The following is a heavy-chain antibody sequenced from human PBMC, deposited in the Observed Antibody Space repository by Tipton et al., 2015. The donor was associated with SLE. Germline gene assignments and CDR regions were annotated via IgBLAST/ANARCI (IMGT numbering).Heavy chain of an antibody. CDR2: ISSSGRTI. J-gene: IGHJ4*02. CDR1: GFSISSYE. D-gene: IGHD3-10*01. V-gene: IGHV3-48*03. CDR3: ARDKGVTYLDN. Sequence: SLRLSCAASGFSISSYEMDWVRQAPGRGLEWISYISSSGRTIYYAGSVKGRFTISRDSAKNSLYLQMNSLRAEDTAVYYCARDKGVTYLDNWGQGALVTVSS.